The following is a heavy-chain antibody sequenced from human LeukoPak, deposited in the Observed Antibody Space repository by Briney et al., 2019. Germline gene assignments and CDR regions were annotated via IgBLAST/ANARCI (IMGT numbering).Heavy chain of an antibody. Sequence: YYGDSVKGRFTISRDNSKNTLYLQMNSLRAEDTAVYYCARLARGNVLDYWGQGTLVTVSS. D-gene: IGHD3-10*01. CDR3: ARLARGNVLDY. J-gene: IGHJ4*02. V-gene: IGHV3-33*01.